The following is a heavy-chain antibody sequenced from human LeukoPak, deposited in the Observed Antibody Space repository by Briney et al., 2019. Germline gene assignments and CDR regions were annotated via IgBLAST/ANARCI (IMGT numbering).Heavy chain of an antibody. CDR1: GFTFSSYS. CDR3: ARESGEQLVLSFCDY. CDR2: ISSSSSYI. Sequence: PGGSLRLSCAASGFTFSSYSMNWVRQAPGKGLEWVSSISSSSSYIYYADSVKGRFTISRDNAKNSLYLQMNSLRAEDTAVYYCARESGEQLVLSFCDYWGQGTLVTVSS. D-gene: IGHD6-6*01. J-gene: IGHJ4*02. V-gene: IGHV3-21*01.